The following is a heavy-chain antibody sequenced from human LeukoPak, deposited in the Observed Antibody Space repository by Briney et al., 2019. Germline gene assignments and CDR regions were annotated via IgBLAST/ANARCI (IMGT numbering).Heavy chain of an antibody. CDR1: GYAFGDYW. Sequence: GESLKISCTGSGYAFGDYWIGWVRQIPGKGLEWMGIIYPGDSDTRYSPSFRGQVTVSVDKSISTAYLLWSSLKASDTAMFYCARLQRTATYYDSSDYLAGAFDHWAQGTLVTVSS. CDR3: ARLQRTATYYDSSDYLAGAFDH. J-gene: IGHJ4*02. V-gene: IGHV5-51*01. CDR2: IYPGDSDT. D-gene: IGHD3-22*01.